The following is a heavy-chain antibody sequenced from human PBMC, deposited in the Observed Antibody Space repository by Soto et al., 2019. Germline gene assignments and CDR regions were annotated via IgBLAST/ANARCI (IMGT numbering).Heavy chain of an antibody. V-gene: IGHV4-31*03. D-gene: IGHD5-12*01. J-gene: IGHJ4*02. CDR2: IYYSGSN. Sequence: QVQLQESGPGLVKSSQTLSLICTVSGDSIGSGGHYWSWIRQHPGKGREWIGYIYYSGSNDYNPSLKIRITMSVDTSKHQFSLKLSSVTAADTAVYYCARSENSDSDSYFFAHWGQGILVTVSS. CDR3: ARSENSDSDSYFFAH. CDR1: GDSIGSGGHY.